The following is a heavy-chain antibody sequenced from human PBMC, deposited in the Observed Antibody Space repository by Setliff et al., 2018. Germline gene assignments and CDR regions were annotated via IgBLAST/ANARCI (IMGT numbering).Heavy chain of an antibody. J-gene: IGHJ5*02. CDR1: GGTFSDYY. Sequence: SETLSLTCTAYGGTFSDYYWTWIRQPPGKGLEWIGEINHSGTTNYNPSLKSRVTISVDTSKNQFSLTMSSVTAADAAVYYCARGRNVAARLLDTWGQGSRVTVPQ. CDR2: INHSGTT. V-gene: IGHV4-34*01. D-gene: IGHD6-6*01. CDR3: ARGRNVAARLLDT.